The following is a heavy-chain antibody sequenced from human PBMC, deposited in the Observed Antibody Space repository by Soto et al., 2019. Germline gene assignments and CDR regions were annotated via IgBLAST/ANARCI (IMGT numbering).Heavy chain of an antibody. CDR2: IHPSGGGT. Sequence: QVQLVQSGAEVRKPGASVKVSCKPSGYTFNTYYLHWLRQAPGQALEWMGVIHPSGGGTTYAQKFLGSGTVTRDTSTTTVLMGLSSLRSDDTAVYYCARGGHIAVVTASFDYWGQGTLVTVSS. CDR1: GYTFNTYY. CDR3: ARGGHIAVVTASFDY. J-gene: IGHJ4*02. D-gene: IGHD2-21*02. V-gene: IGHV1-46*02.